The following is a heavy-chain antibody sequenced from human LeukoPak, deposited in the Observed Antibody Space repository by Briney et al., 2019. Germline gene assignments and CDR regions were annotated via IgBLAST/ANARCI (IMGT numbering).Heavy chain of an antibody. CDR2: IYYTGTT. CDR1: GGSISSSSYY. CDR3: AREEYSSDWYGHDS. J-gene: IGHJ4*02. D-gene: IGHD6-13*01. V-gene: IGHV4-39*07. Sequence: SETLSLTCTVSGGSISSSSYYWAWIRQPPGRGLEWIGSIYYTGTTFDNPSLKSRVTLSVDTSKNQFSLRLTSVTAADTAFYYCAREEYSSDWYGHDSWGQGTLVTVSS.